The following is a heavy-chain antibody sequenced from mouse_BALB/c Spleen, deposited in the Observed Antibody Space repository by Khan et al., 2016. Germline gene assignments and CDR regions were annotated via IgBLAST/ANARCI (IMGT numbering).Heavy chain of an antibody. CDR2: IYHGGGDT. CDR1: GYTFTNYW. J-gene: IGHJ3*01. D-gene: IGHD1-1*01. CDR3: TRGYVSRFVAWFTY. V-gene: IGHV1-87*01. Sequence: QVQLQQSGSELARPGASVKLSCKASGYTFTNYWMQWIKQRPGQGLEWIGAIYHGGGDTRYAQKFEGKTTLTADTSSRTVYMQLENLASEDSADYYRTRGYVSRFVAWFTYWGQGTLFTVSA.